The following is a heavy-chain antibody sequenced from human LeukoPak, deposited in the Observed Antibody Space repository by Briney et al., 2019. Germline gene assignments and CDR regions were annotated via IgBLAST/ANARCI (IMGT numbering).Heavy chain of an antibody. V-gene: IGHV3-21*01. D-gene: IGHD3-9*01. J-gene: IGHJ6*03. CDR3: ARGGYFDWLLNFYYYYYMDV. CDR2: ISSSGTYI. CDR1: GFTFSSYS. Sequence: GGSLRLSCAASGFTFSSYSMNWVRQAPGKGLEWVSSISSSGTYIYYADSVKGRFTISRDNAKNSLYLQMNSLRAEDTAVYYCARGGYFDWLLNFYYYYYMDVWGKGTTVTISS.